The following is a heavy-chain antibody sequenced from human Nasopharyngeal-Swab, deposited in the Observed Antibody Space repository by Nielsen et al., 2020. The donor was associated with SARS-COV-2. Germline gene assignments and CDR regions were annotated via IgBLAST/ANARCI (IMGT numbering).Heavy chain of an antibody. CDR3: ARDIGGGRYGSDY. J-gene: IGHJ4*02. CDR1: GFVFSIYG. D-gene: IGHD3-16*01. V-gene: IGHV3-21*01. CDR2: ISSRSSNI. Sequence: GESLKISCAASGFVFSIYGMNWVRQAPGKGLEWDSSISSRSSNIYYADSVKGRFTISRDNAKNSLYLQMNSLRAEDTAVYYCARDIGGGRYGSDYWGQGTLVTVSS.